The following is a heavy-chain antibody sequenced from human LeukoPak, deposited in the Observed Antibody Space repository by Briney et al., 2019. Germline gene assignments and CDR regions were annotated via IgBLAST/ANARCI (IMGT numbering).Heavy chain of an antibody. J-gene: IGHJ4*02. Sequence: GGSLRLSCAASGFTFSSYGMHWVRRAPGKGLEWVAVIWYDGSNKYYADSVKGRFAISRDNSKNTLYLQMNSLRAEDTAVYYCAKGGYSGYDWGPFDYWGQGTLVTVSS. D-gene: IGHD5-12*01. CDR3: AKGGYSGYDWGPFDY. CDR2: IWYDGSNK. CDR1: GFTFSSYG. V-gene: IGHV3-33*06.